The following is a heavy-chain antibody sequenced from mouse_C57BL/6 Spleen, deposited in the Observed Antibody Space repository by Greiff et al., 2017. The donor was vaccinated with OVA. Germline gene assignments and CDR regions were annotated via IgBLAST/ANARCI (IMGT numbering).Heavy chain of an antibody. CDR3: TKDDGYYEDWYFDV. D-gene: IGHD2-3*01. CDR2: IDPETGGT. Sequence: QVQLQQSGAELVRPGASVTLSCKASGYTFTDYEMHWVKQTPVHGLEWIGAIDPETGGTAYNQKFKGKAILTADKSSSTAYMELRSLTSEDSAVYYCTKDDGYYEDWYFDVWGTGTTVTVSS. J-gene: IGHJ1*03. V-gene: IGHV1-15*01. CDR1: GYTFTDYE.